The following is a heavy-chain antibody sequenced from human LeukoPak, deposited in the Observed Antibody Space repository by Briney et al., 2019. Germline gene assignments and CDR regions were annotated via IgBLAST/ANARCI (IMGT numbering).Heavy chain of an antibody. CDR3: ARYRAQSNVWGSYRYHDRGYYFDY. J-gene: IGHJ4*02. CDR1: GGSISSSSYY. CDR2: IYYSGST. V-gene: IGHV4-39*07. Sequence: PSETLSLTCTVSGGSISSSSYYWGWIRQPPGKGLEWIGSIYYSGSTYYNPSLKSRVTISVDTSKNQFSLKLSSVTAADTAVYYCARYRAQSNVWGSYRYHDRGYYFDYWGQGTLVTVSS. D-gene: IGHD3-16*02.